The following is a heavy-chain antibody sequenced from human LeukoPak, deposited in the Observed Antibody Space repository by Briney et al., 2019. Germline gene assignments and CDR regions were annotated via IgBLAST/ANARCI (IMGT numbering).Heavy chain of an antibody. V-gene: IGHV3-11*03. D-gene: IGHD6-13*01. CDR3: ARLAATGYYFDY. Sequence: PGGSLRLSCAASGFTFSDYYMSWIRQAPGKGLEWVSYISSGSTYTNYADSVKGRFTISRDNAENSLFLLMNSLRAEDTAVYYCARLAATGYYFDYWGQGTLVTVSS. CDR1: GFTFSDYY. J-gene: IGHJ4*02. CDR2: ISSGSTYT.